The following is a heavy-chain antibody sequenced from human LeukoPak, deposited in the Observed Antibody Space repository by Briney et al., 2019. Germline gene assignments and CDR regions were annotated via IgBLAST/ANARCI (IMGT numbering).Heavy chain of an antibody. V-gene: IGHV3-48*01. Sequence: GGSLRLSCAASGFTFSSYSMNWVRQAPGKGLEWISYISSSSNTIYYADSVKGRFTISRDNVKNSLYLQMNSLRAEDTAAYFCARGYSKSDYWGQGALVTVSS. CDR3: ARGYSKSDY. J-gene: IGHJ4*02. CDR2: ISSSSNTI. CDR1: GFTFSSYS. D-gene: IGHD5-18*01.